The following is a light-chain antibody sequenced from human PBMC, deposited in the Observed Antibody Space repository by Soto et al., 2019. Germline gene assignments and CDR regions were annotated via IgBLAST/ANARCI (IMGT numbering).Light chain of an antibody. CDR3: SSYTSSSTPCV. CDR2: DVS. CDR1: SSDVGGYNY. J-gene: IGLJ1*01. V-gene: IGLV2-14*01. Sequence: QSVLTQPASVSVSPGQSITISCTGTSSDVGGYNYVSWYQQHPGKAPKLMIYDVSNRPSGVSNRFSGSKSGNTASLTISGLQAEDEADYYCSSYTSSSTPCVFGTGTKVTVL.